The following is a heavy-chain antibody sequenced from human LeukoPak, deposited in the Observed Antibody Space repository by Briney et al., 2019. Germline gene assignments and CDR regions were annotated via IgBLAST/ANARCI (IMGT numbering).Heavy chain of an antibody. V-gene: IGHV3-23*01. CDR1: GFTFSSYV. D-gene: IGHD6-19*01. CDR2: ISGSGGST. CDR3: AKDNQWLVRGLNWFDP. J-gene: IGHJ5*02. Sequence: GGSLRLXCAASGFTFSSYVMSWVRQAPGKGLEWVSAISGSGGSTYYADSVKGRFTISRDNSKNTLYLQMNSLRAEDPAVYYCAKDNQWLVRGLNWFDPWGQGTLVTVSS.